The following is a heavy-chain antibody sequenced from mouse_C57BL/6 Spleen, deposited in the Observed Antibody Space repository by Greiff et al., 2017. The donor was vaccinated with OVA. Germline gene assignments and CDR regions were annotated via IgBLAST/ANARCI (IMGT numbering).Heavy chain of an antibody. J-gene: IGHJ1*03. V-gene: IGHV5-17*01. CDR2: ISSGSSTI. CDR1: GFTFSDYG. Sequence: EVQLVESGGGLVKPGGSLKLSCAASGFTFSDYGMHWVRQAPEKGLEWVAYISSGSSTIYYADTVKGRFTISRDNAKNTLFLQMTSLRSEDTAMYYCARRYDGYYWYFDVWGTGTTVTVSS. CDR3: ARRYDGYYWYFDV. D-gene: IGHD2-3*01.